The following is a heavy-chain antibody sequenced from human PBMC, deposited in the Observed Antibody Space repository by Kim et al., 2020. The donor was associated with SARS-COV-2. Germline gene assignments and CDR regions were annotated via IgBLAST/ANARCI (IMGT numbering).Heavy chain of an antibody. V-gene: IGHV3-7*03. D-gene: IGHD3-10*01. J-gene: IGHJ4*02. CDR2: INQDGSAK. Sequence: GGSLRLSCAVSGFTFSSNWMSWVRQAPGKGLEWVAIINQDGSAKYYLDSVKGRFTISRDNGKNSLYLQMNSLRAEDTAVYYCAKSRGGDWGQGTLVIVSS. CDR3: AKSRGGD. CDR1: GFTFSSNW.